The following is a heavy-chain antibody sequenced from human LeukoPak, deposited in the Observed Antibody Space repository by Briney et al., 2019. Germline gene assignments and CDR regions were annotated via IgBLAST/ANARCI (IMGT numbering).Heavy chain of an antibody. CDR1: GFTFSSYE. J-gene: IGHJ4*02. D-gene: IGHD1-14*01. Sequence: GGSLRLSCAASGFTFSSYEMNWVRQAPGKGLEWVSYISSSGSTIYYADSVKGRFTISRDNAKNSLYLQMNSLRAEDTAVYYCARSITTSLFDYWGQGTLVAVSS. CDR2: ISSSGSTI. CDR3: ARSITTSLFDY. V-gene: IGHV3-48*03.